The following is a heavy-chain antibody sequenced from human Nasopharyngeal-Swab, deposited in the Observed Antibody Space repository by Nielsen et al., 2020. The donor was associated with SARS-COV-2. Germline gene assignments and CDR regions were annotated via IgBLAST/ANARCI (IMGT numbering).Heavy chain of an antibody. CDR1: GFALSDAW. CDR2: ITSGNSV. Sequence: GESLKISCAASGFALSDAWMHWVRQAPGKGLQWISYITSGNSVQYADSVRGRFTISRDNAKNSLYLQMNSLTAEDTAVYYCARERGGGYGDYWGQGTLVTVSS. D-gene: IGHD5-12*01. V-gene: IGHV3-69-1*01. J-gene: IGHJ4*02. CDR3: ARERGGGYGDY.